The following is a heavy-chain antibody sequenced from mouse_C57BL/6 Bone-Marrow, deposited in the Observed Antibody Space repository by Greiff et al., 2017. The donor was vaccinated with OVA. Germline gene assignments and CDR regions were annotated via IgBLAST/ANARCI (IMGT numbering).Heavy chain of an antibody. Sequence: VKLVESGAELVKPGASVKLSCKASGYTFTEYTIHWVKQRSGQGLEWIGWFYPGSGSIKYNEKFKDKATLTADKSSSTVYMELSRLTSEDSAVYFGARHEGEGVWAWFAYWGQGTLVTVSA. CDR2: FYPGSGSI. CDR1: GYTFTEYT. J-gene: IGHJ3*01. D-gene: IGHD4-1*01. CDR3: ARHEGEGVWAWFAY. V-gene: IGHV1-62-2*01.